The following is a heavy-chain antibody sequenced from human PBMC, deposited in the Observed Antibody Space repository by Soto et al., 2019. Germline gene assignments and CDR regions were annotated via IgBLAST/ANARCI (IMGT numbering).Heavy chain of an antibody. Sequence: QVQLQESGPGLVKPSETLSLTCTVSGGSISSYYWSWIRQPPGKGLEWIGYIYYSGSTNYNPSLKSRVTITVETTKNQFPLQLSSVTAADKAVYYWAMPGTGRRGYYYYGMDVWGQGTTVTVSS. CDR3: AMPGTGRRGYYYYGMDV. D-gene: IGHD1-1*01. V-gene: IGHV4-59*01. CDR1: GGSISSYY. CDR2: IYYSGST. J-gene: IGHJ6*02.